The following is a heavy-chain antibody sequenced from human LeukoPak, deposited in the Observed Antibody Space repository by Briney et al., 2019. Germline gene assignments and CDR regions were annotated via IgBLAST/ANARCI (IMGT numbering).Heavy chain of an antibody. CDR3: AKWGYCSSTSCYPYYYYMDV. J-gene: IGHJ6*03. CDR2: VSGSGGST. CDR1: GFTFSSYA. Sequence: GGSLRLSCAAFGFTFSSYAMSWVRQAPGKGLEWVSAVSGSGGSTYYADSVKGRFTISRDNSKNTLYLQMNSLRAEDTAVYYCAKWGYCSSTSCYPYYYYMDVWGKGTTVTVSS. V-gene: IGHV3-23*01. D-gene: IGHD2-2*01.